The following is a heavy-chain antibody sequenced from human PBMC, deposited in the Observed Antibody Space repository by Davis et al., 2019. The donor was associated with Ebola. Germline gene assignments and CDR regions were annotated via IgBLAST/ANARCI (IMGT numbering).Heavy chain of an antibody. CDR2: INPNSGGT. V-gene: IGHV1-2*02. CDR3: ASTNLLLWFGELSFTPNYYYGMDV. CDR1: GYTFTGYY. Sequence: ASVKVSCKASGYTFTGYYMHWVRQAPGQGLEWMGWINPNSGGTNYAQKFQGRVTMTRDTSISTAYMELSRLRSDDTAVYYCASTNLLLWFGELSFTPNYYYGMDVWGQGTTVTVSS. D-gene: IGHD3-10*01. J-gene: IGHJ6*02.